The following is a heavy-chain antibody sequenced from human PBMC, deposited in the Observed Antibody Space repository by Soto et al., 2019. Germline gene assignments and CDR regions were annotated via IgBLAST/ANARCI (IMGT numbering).Heavy chain of an antibody. D-gene: IGHD4-17*01. CDR1: GFTFSSYS. J-gene: IGHJ3*02. CDR3: TRDGAPSMTTEFDI. Sequence: EVQLVESGGGLVKPGGSLRLSCAASGFTFSSYSMNWVRQAPGKGLEWVSSISTTSTYIYYADSVKGRFTISRDNAKNSLFLQMNSLRAEDTAVYYCTRDGAPSMTTEFDIWGQGTVVTVSS. CDR2: ISTTSTYI. V-gene: IGHV3-21*02.